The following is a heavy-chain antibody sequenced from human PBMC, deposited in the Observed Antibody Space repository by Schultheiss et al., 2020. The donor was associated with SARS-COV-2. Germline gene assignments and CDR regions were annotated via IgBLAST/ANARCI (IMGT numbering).Heavy chain of an antibody. CDR3: ARRMFYYYGMDV. V-gene: IGHV4-34*01. CDR2: IYHSGST. Sequence: SETLSLTCAVSGGSFSGYYWNWLRQPPGKGLEWIGSIYHSGSTYYNPSLKSRVTISVDTSKNQFSLKLSSVTAADTAVYFCARRMFYYYGMDVWGQGTTVTVSS. CDR1: GGSFSGYY. D-gene: IGHD3-10*02. J-gene: IGHJ6*02.